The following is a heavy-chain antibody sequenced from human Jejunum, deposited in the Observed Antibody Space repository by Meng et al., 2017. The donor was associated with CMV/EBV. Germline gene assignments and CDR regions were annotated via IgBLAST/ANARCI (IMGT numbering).Heavy chain of an antibody. CDR1: GFAVSSDY. CDR2: MYIGSST. J-gene: IGHJ3*02. Sequence: SGFAVSSDYMSWVRQAPGKGLEWVSSMYIGSSTDYADSVKGRFTISRDSSKNTLYLQMNNVRAEDTALYYCARFSIVGATNAFDIWGQGTMVTVSS. V-gene: IGHV3-53*01. CDR3: ARFSIVGATNAFDI. D-gene: IGHD1-26*01.